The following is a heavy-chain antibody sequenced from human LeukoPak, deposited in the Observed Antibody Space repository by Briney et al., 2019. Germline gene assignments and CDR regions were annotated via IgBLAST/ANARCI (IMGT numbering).Heavy chain of an antibody. Sequence: AASVKVSCKASGYTLTSYGISWVRQAPGQGLEWMGWISAYNGNTNYAQKLQGRVTMTTDTSTSTAYMELRSLRSDDTAVYYCARAGRGVAAAVYYYYYGMDVWGQGTTVTVSS. CDR2: ISAYNGNT. CDR3: ARAGRGVAAAVYYYYYGMDV. D-gene: IGHD6-13*01. CDR1: GYTLTSYG. V-gene: IGHV1-18*01. J-gene: IGHJ6*02.